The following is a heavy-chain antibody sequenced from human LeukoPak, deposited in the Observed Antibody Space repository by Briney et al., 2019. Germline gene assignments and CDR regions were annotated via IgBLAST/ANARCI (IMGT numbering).Heavy chain of an antibody. J-gene: IGHJ4*02. D-gene: IGHD3-3*01. CDR1: SGSISRYY. CDR3: ARVAAHYDFWSGYDY. CDR2: IYYSGST. Sequence: PSETLSLTCTISSGSISRYYWSWIRQPPGKGLEWIGYIYYSGSTNYNPSLKSRVTISVDTSKNQFSLKLSSVTAADTAVYYCARVAAHYDFWSGYDYWGQGTLVTVSS. V-gene: IGHV4-59*01.